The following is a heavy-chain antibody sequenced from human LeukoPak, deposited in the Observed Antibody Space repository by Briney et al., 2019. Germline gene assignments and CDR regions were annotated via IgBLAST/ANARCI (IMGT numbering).Heavy chain of an antibody. CDR3: ARGAVGATRFYYYYGMDV. D-gene: IGHD1-26*01. CDR1: GGSFSGYY. Sequence: PSETLSLTCAAYGGSFSGYYWSWIRQPPGKGLEWIGEINHSGSTNYNPSLKSRVTISVDTSKNQFSLKLSSVTAADTAVYYCARGAVGATRFYYYYGMDVWGQGTTVTVSS. J-gene: IGHJ6*02. CDR2: INHSGST. V-gene: IGHV4-34*01.